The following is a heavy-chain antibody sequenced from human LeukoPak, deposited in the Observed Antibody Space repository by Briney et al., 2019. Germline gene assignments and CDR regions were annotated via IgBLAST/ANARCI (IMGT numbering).Heavy chain of an antibody. Sequence: RPGGSLRLSCAASGFTFSSYAMHWVRQAPGKGLEWVAVISYDGSNKYYADSVKGRFTISRDNSKNTLYLQMNSLRAEDTAVYYCARVQRSFAWVAAAGLLVWGQGTLVTVSS. D-gene: IGHD6-13*01. CDR3: ARVQRSFAWVAAAGLLV. V-gene: IGHV3-30*04. CDR1: GFTFSSYA. CDR2: ISYDGSNK. J-gene: IGHJ4*02.